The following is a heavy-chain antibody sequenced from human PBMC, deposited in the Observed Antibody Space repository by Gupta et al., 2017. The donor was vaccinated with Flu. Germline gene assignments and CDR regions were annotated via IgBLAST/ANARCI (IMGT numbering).Heavy chain of an antibody. D-gene: IGHD6-13*01. CDR1: GFTFSSYG. V-gene: IGHV3-30*18. J-gene: IGHJ4*02. Sequence: QVQLVESGGGVVQPGRSLRLSCAASGFTFSSYGMHGVRQAPGKGLEWVAVISYDGSNKYYADSVKGRFTISRDNSKNTLYLQMNSLRAEDTAVYYCAKTIAAAGEFDYWGQGTLVTVSS. CDR3: AKTIAAAGEFDY. CDR2: ISYDGSNK.